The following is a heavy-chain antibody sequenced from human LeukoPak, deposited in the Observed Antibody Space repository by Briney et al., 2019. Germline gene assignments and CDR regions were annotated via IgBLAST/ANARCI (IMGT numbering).Heavy chain of an antibody. D-gene: IGHD3-22*01. CDR1: GFTFSDYY. V-gene: IGHV3-11*01. CDR3: ARDRHYYDSSGLGY. Sequence: GGSLRLSCAASGFTFSDYYMGWIRQAPGKGLEWVSYISSSGSTIYYADSVKGRFTISRDNAKNSLCLQMNSLRAEDTAVYYCARDRHYYDSSGLGYWGQGTLVTVSS. J-gene: IGHJ4*02. CDR2: ISSSGSTI.